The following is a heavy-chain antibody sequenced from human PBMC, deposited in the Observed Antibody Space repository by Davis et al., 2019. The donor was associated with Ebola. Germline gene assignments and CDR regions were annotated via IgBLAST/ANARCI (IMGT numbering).Heavy chain of an antibody. J-gene: IGHJ5*02. CDR1: GFTFSSYG. CDR3: ANIPSGSGYYGWFDP. Sequence: GGSLRLSCAASGFTFSSYGMHWVRQAPGKGLEWVAVISYDGSNKYYADSVKGRFTISRDNSKNTLYLQMNSLRAEDTAVYYCANIPSGSGYYGWFDPWGQGTLVTVSS. D-gene: IGHD3-22*01. CDR2: ISYDGSNK. V-gene: IGHV3-33*05.